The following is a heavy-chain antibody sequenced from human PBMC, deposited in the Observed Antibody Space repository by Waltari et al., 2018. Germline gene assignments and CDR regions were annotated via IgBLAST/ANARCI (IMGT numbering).Heavy chain of an antibody. CDR2: IKYSGSMK. CDR1: GFTLGNYG. Sequence: QVHVVESGGGVVQPGGSLRLSCAASGFTLGNYGMHWVRQAPGKGRGWVASIKYSGSMKNDAESGNGRFTISRENSKNTLYLERKSLRAEDTAVYYCAREYSRICFHALDGWGQGTAVTVSS. D-gene: IGHD6-13*01. J-gene: IGHJ6*02. V-gene: IGHV3-33*05. CDR3: AREYSRICFHALDG.